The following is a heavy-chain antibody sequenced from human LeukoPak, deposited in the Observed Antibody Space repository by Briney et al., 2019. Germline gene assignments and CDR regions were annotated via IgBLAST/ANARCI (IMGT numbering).Heavy chain of an antibody. Sequence: GGSLRLSCAASGFTFSRSNMNWVRRAPGKGLEWVASISSSSIYIYYADSMKGRFTISRDNAKNSLYLQMNSLRAEDTAVYYCARAALPKQWLRFMDDAFDIWGQGTMVTVSS. V-gene: IGHV3-21*01. CDR3: ARAALPKQWLRFMDDAFDI. CDR2: ISSSSIYI. CDR1: GFTFSRSN. J-gene: IGHJ3*02. D-gene: IGHD5-12*01.